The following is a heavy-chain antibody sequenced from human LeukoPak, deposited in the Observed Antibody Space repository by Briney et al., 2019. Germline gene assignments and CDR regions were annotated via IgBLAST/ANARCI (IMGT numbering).Heavy chain of an antibody. J-gene: IGHJ4*02. V-gene: IGHV3-53*01. Sequence: GGSLRLSCAASGFTFSSNSMNWVRQAPGKGLEWVSIIYSGGDTAYADSVKGRFTISRDNSKNTLYLQMNSLRAEDTAVYYCARTVAGPYDYWGQGALVTVSS. CDR2: IYSGGDT. D-gene: IGHD6-19*01. CDR3: ARTVAGPYDY. CDR1: GFTFSSNS.